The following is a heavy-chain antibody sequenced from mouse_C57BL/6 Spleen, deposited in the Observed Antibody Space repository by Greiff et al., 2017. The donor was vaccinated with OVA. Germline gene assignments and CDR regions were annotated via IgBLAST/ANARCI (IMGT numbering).Heavy chain of an antibody. J-gene: IGHJ1*03. CDR3: ARDSYYYGSSDRYFDV. V-gene: IGHV1-81*01. CDR2: IYPRSGNT. CDR1: GYTFTSYG. D-gene: IGHD1-1*01. Sequence: VQLQQSGAELARPGASVKLSCKASGYTFTSYGISWVKQRTGQGLEWIGEIYPRSGNTYYNEKFKGKATLTADKSSSTAYMELRSLTSEDSAVYFCARDSYYYGSSDRYFDVWGTGTTVTVSS.